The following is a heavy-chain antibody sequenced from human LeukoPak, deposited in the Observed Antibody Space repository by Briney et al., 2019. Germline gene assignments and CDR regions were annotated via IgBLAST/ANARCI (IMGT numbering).Heavy chain of an antibody. CDR1: GGSISSHY. CDR3: ARGEDYGDYFDY. Sequence: SETLPLTCTVSGGSISSHYWSWIRQPPGKGLEWIGYIYYSGSTNYNPSLKSRVTISVDTSKNQFSLKLSSVTAADTAVYYCARGEDYGDYFDYWGQGTLVTVSS. J-gene: IGHJ4*02. D-gene: IGHD4-17*01. CDR2: IYYSGST. V-gene: IGHV4-59*11.